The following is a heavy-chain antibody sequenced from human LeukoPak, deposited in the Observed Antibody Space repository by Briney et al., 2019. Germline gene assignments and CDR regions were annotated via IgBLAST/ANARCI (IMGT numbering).Heavy chain of an antibody. V-gene: IGHV1-69*13. CDR2: IIPIFGTA. Sequence: SVKASCKASGGTFSSYAISWVRQAPGQELEWMGGIIPIFGTANYAQKFQGRVTITADESTSTAYMELSSLRSEDTAVYYCARSRGIPEYYFDYWGQGTLVTVSS. CDR3: ARSRGIPEYYFDY. D-gene: IGHD2-21*01. CDR1: GGTFSSYA. J-gene: IGHJ4*02.